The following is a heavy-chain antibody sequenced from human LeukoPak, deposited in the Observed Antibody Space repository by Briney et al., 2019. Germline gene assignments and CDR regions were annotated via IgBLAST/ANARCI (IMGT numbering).Heavy chain of an antibody. CDR1: GYSFTNHA. D-gene: IGHD3-22*01. J-gene: IGHJ4*02. CDR2: INVGNANT. V-gene: IGHV1-3*01. Sequence: ASVKASCKASGYSFTNHAIHWVRQAPGQRLEWMGWINVGNANTKYSQKFQGRVTITRDTSASTAYMELSSLRSEDTAVYYCARDRGNYYDSSGYFDYWGQGTLVTVSS. CDR3: ARDRGNYYDSSGYFDY.